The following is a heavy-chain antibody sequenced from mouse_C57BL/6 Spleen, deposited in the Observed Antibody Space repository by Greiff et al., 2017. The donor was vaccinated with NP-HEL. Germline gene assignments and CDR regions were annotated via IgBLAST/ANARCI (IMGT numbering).Heavy chain of an antibody. CDR1: GYTFTSYW. CDR3: ARERGTYGLGFAY. J-gene: IGHJ3*01. D-gene: IGHD2-10*02. V-gene: IGHV1-52*01. CDR2: IDPSDSET. Sequence: QVQLQQPGAELVRPGSSVKLSCKASGYTFTSYWMHWVKQRPIQGLEWIGNIDPSDSETHYNQKFKDKATLTVDKSSSTAYMQLSSLTSEDSAVYYCARERGTYGLGFAYWGQGTLVTVSA.